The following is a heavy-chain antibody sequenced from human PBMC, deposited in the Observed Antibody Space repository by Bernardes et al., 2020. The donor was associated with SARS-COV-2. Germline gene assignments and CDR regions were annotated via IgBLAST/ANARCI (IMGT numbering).Heavy chain of an antibody. CDR3: EVNYYYGMDV. D-gene: IGHD3-10*01. CDR1: GFTLSSYW. Sequence: AESLSLSCAASGFTLSSYWLHWVRQAPGPGLMWVARINSDGRNTRYADSVMGRFTISRDNAKNTLFLQMNSLRVEDTATYYCEVNYYYGMDVWGQGTTVTVSS. J-gene: IGHJ6*02. V-gene: IGHV3-74*01. CDR2: INSDGRNT.